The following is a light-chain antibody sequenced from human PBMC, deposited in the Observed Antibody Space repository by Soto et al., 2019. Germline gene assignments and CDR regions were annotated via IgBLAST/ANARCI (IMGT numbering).Light chain of an antibody. CDR3: QQSYSSPPT. CDR1: QSVSSSY. V-gene: IGKV3-20*01. J-gene: IGKJ1*01. Sequence: EIVLTQSPGTLSLSPGERATLSCRASQSVSSSYLAWYQQKPGQAPRLLTYGASSRATGIPDRFSGSGSGPDFTLTISSLQPEDFATYYCQQSYSSPPTFGQGTKVDIK. CDR2: GAS.